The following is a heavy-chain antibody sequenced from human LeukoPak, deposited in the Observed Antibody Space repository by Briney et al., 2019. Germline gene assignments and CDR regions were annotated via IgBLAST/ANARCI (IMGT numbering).Heavy chain of an antibody. Sequence: ASVKVSCKASVYIFIRYCIRWVRQAPGQGLEWMGWINAYNGNTKYAQKLQGRVTMTTDTSTSTAYMELRSLRSDDTAVYYCARDVRGIVGMDYFDYWGQGTLVTVSS. D-gene: IGHD3-22*01. V-gene: IGHV1-18*01. J-gene: IGHJ4*02. CDR1: VYIFIRYC. CDR2: INAYNGNT. CDR3: ARDVRGIVGMDYFDY.